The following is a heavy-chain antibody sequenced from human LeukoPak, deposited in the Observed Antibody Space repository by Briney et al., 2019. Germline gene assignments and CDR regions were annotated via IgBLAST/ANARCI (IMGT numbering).Heavy chain of an antibody. CDR3: AKDPRFGEFQP. V-gene: IGHV3-30*18. Sequence: GGSLRLSCAASGFTVSSNYMSWVRQAPGKGLEWVAVISCDGSNKYYADSVKGRFTISRDNSKNTLYLQMNSLRAEDTAVYYCAKDPRFGEFQPWGQGTLVTVSS. CDR1: GFTVSSNY. J-gene: IGHJ5*02. CDR2: ISCDGSNK. D-gene: IGHD3-10*01.